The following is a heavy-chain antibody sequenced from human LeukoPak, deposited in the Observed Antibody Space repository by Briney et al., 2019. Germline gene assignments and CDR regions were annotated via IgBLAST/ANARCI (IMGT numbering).Heavy chain of an antibody. CDR1: GFTFSSYA. J-gene: IGHJ4*02. D-gene: IGHD3-9*01. CDR3: AKDLLYYDILTGYSPRDY. V-gene: IGHV3-23*01. Sequence: GGSLRLSCAASGFTFSSYAMSWVRQAPGKGLEWVSAISGSGGSTYYADSVKGRFTIFRDNSKNTLYLQMNSLRAEDTAVYYCAKDLLYYDILTGYSPRDYWGQGTLVTVSS. CDR2: ISGSGGST.